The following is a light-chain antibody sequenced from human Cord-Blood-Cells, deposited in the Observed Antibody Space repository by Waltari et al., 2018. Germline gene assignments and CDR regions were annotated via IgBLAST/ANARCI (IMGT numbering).Light chain of an antibody. CDR3: NARDSSGNPSYV. CDR2: GKN. J-gene: IGLJ1*01. CDR1: SLRSYY. V-gene: IGLV3-19*01. Sequence: SSELTQDPAVSVALGQTVRITCQGDSLRSYYASWYQQKPGQAPVLVIYGKNNRPSGIPDGFSGSSSGNTAALTITGAQAEDEADDYCNARDSSGNPSYVCGTGTKVTVV.